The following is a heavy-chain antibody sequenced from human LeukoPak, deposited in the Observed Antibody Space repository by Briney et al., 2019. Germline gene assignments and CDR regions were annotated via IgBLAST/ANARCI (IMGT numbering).Heavy chain of an antibody. CDR2: INPDNDGT. CDR3: TREARVGNWFDP. J-gene: IGHJ5*02. Sequence: ASVKVSCRASGYTFTDYYIHWVRQVPGQGLEWMGWINPDNDGTNYAQKFQGRVTMTRDTSIRTVYVDLSRLRSDDTAVFYCTREARVGNWFDPWGQGTQVTVSS. D-gene: IGHD2-2*01. CDR1: GYTFTDYY. V-gene: IGHV1-2*02.